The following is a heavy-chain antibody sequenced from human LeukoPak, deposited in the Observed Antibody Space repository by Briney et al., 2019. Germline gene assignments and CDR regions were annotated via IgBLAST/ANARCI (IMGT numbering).Heavy chain of an antibody. J-gene: IGHJ4*02. CDR2: INHSGST. V-gene: IGHV4-34*01. Sequence: SETLSLTCAVYGGSFSGYYWSLIRQPPGKGLEWIGEINHSGSTNYNPSLKSRVTISVDTSKNQFSLKLSSVTAADTAVYYCARARIAAAGNRYYFDYWAREPWSPSPQ. CDR1: GGSFSGYY. D-gene: IGHD6-13*01. CDR3: ARARIAAAGNRYYFDY.